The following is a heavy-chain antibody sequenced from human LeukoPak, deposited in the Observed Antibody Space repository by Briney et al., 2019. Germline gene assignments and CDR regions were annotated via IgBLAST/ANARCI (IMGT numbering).Heavy chain of an antibody. CDR3: ARQITMIVVDY. CDR2: IYCSGST. D-gene: IGHD3-22*01. J-gene: IGHJ4*02. CDR1: GGSISSSSYY. V-gene: IGHV4-39*01. Sequence: ETLSLTCTVSGGSISSSSYYWGWIHQPPGKGLEWIGSIYCSGSTYYNPSLKSRVTISVDTSKNQFSLKLSSVTAADTVVYYCARQITMIVVDYWGQGTLVSASS.